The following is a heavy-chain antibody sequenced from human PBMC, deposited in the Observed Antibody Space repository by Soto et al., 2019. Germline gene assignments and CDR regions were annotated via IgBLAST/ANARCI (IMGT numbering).Heavy chain of an antibody. V-gene: IGHV3-7*01. D-gene: IGHD3-10*01. Sequence: GGSLRLSCAASGFTFSSYWMSWVRQAPGKGLEWVANIKQDGSEKYYVDSVKGRFTISRDNAKNSLYLQMNSLRAEDTAVYYCARGLDYYGSGSYHYYYYMDVWGKGTTVTVSS. J-gene: IGHJ6*03. CDR2: IKQDGSEK. CDR1: GFTFSSYW. CDR3: ARGLDYYGSGSYHYYYYMDV.